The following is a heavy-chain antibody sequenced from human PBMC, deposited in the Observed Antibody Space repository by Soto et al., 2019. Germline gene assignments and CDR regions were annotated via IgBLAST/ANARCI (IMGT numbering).Heavy chain of an antibody. D-gene: IGHD6-19*01. CDR2: ISYDGSNK. V-gene: IGHV3-30*03. J-gene: IGHJ6*02. CDR1: GFTFSSYG. CDR3: ARESGIAVAGTPYYYYGMDV. Sequence: GRSMRLSCAASGFTFSSYGMHWVRQAPGKGLEWVAVISYDGSNKYYADSVKGRFTISRDNSKNTLYLQMNSLRAEDTAVYYCARESGIAVAGTPYYYYGMDVWGQGTTVTVSS.